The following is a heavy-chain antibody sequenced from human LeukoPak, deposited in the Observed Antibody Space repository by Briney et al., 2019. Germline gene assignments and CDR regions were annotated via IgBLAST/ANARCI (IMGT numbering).Heavy chain of an antibody. J-gene: IGHJ4*02. CDR3: ARGSGYSGYDQFDY. CDR2: ISSSSSYT. V-gene: IGHV3-11*06. D-gene: IGHD5-12*01. CDR1: GFTFSDYY. Sequence: GGSLRLSCAASGFTFSDYYMSWIRQAPGKGLEWVSYISSSSSYTNYADSVKGRFTISRDNAKNSPYLQMNSLRAEDTAVYYCARGSGYSGYDQFDYWGQGTLVTVSS.